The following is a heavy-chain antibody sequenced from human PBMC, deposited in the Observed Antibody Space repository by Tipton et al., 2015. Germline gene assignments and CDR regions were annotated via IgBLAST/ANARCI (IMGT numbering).Heavy chain of an antibody. CDR1: AYSISSDYY. CDR2: IFHRGDT. V-gene: IGHV4-38-2*02. D-gene: IGHD5-24*01. CDR3: ARDLEHGMDV. J-gene: IGHJ6*02. Sequence: TLSLTCAVSAYSISSDYYWGWIRQPPGKGLEWIGSIFHRGDTNYNPSLKSRVTISLDTSKNQFSLKLTSVTAADTAVYYCARDLEHGMDVWGHGTTVTVSS.